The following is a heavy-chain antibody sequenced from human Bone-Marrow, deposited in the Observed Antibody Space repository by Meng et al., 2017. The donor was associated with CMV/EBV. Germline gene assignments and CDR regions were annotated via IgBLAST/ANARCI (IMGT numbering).Heavy chain of an antibody. Sequence: GGSLRLSCAASRFTFSSYGMHWVRQAPGRGLEWVALISYDGSKKYYADSVRGRFTISRDNSKNTLFLQMNSLRSEDTAVYYCARVAYGDTSGWYGGPFDYWGQGTLVTVSS. CDR2: ISYDGSKK. V-gene: IGHV3-30*01. J-gene: IGHJ4*02. CDR1: RFTFSSYG. D-gene: IGHD6-19*01. CDR3: ARVAYGDTSGWYGGPFDY.